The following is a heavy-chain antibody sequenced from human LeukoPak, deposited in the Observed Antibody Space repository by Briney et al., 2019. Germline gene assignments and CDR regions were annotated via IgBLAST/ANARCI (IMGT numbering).Heavy chain of an antibody. CDR3: ARDFYDTSGYYYDY. Sequence: GGSLRLSCAASGFTFSDFYMSWIRQAPGKGLEWVSYISSSGSTIYYADSVKGRFTISRDNAKNSLYLQMNSLGAEDTAVYYCARDFYDTSGYYYDYWGQGILVTVSS. J-gene: IGHJ4*02. CDR2: ISSSGSTI. V-gene: IGHV3-11*04. D-gene: IGHD3-22*01. CDR1: GFTFSDFY.